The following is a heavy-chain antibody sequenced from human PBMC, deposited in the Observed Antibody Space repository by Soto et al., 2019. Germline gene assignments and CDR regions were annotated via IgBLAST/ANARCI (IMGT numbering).Heavy chain of an antibody. Sequence: SETLSLTCAVSGGSFTSNNWWTWVRQPPGQGLEWIGEIYRTGSTNYNPSLKSRVTISLDKSENQFSLKVTSLTAADTAVYYCASRDPGTSVDYWGQGTLVTSPQ. V-gene: IGHV4-4*02. D-gene: IGHD1-7*01. CDR1: GGSFTSNNW. CDR2: IYRTGST. J-gene: IGHJ4*02. CDR3: ASRDPGTSVDY.